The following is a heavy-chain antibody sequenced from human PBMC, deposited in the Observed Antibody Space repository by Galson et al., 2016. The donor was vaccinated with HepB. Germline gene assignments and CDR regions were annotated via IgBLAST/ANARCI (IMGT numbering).Heavy chain of an antibody. D-gene: IGHD6-19*01. CDR2: ISGTSDTI. CDR3: ARFAAYLQWLILDY. Sequence: SLRLSCAASGFAFSTYSMNWVRQAPGKGLEWVSYISGTSDTIYYADSVKGRFTISRDNAKNSLYVEMDSLRAGDTAVYYCARFAAYLQWLILDYWGQGTLVAVSS. V-gene: IGHV3-48*04. J-gene: IGHJ4*02. CDR1: GFAFSTYS.